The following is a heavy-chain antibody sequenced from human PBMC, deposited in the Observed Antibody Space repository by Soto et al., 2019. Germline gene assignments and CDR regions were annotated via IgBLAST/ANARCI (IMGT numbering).Heavy chain of an antibody. V-gene: IGHV3-30*18. D-gene: IGHD6-19*01. J-gene: IGHJ4*02. Sequence: GGSLRLSCQASGFNFDNYGMHWVRQAPGKGLEWVAVITYDGSNKYYADSVKGRFTISRDNSKNTLSLHLNTLKPEDAAVYHCAKDRVGGTFYTPLGFWGQGTLVTVSS. CDR3: AKDRVGGTFYTPLGF. CDR1: GFNFDNYG. CDR2: ITYDGSNK.